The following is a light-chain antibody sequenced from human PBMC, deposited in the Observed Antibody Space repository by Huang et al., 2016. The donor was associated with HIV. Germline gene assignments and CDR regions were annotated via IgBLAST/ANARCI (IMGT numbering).Light chain of an antibody. CDR2: AAS. V-gene: IGKV1-NL1*01. CDR3: QQYYSTPPIT. CDR1: QGISNS. J-gene: IGKJ5*01. Sequence: DIQMTQSPSSLSASVGDRVTITCRASQGISNSLAWYQQKPGKAPKLLLYAASRLKSGVTSRFSGSGSGTDYTLTISSLQPEDFATYYCQQYYSTPPITFGRGTRLEIK.